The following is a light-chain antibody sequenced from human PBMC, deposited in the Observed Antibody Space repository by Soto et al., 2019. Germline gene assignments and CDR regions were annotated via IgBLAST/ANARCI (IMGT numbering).Light chain of an antibody. Sequence: EIVLTQSPGTLSLSPGERATLSCRASQSVSSDYLAWYQQRPGQAPRLLIYGASSRATAIPDRFSGSGSGTDFTLTISRLEPEDFAVYYCHHYGTSPLFGPGTKVDIK. CDR2: GAS. CDR3: HHYGTSPL. V-gene: IGKV3-20*01. CDR1: QSVSSDY. J-gene: IGKJ3*01.